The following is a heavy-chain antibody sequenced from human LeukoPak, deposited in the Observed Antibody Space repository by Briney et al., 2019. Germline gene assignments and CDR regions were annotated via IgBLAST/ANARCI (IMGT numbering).Heavy chain of an antibody. CDR2: ISGGGGST. J-gene: IGHJ4*02. V-gene: IGHV3-23*01. CDR1: GFTFSSYG. D-gene: IGHD6-19*01. CDR3: ARSPTGSGWYYFDY. Sequence: PGGSLRLSCAASGFTFSSYGMSWVRQAPGKGLEWVSAISGGGGSTYYADSVKGRFTISRDNSKNTLYLQMNSLRAEDTAVYYCARSPTGSGWYYFDYWGQGTLVTVSS.